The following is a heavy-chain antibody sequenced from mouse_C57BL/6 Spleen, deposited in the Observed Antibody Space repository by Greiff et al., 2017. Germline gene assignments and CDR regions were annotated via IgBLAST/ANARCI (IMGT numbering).Heavy chain of an antibody. J-gene: IGHJ3*01. CDR2: IYPGDGDT. D-gene: IGHD2-2*01. CDR1: GYAFSSYW. Sequence: QVQLQQSGAELVKPGASVKISCKASGYAFSSYWMTWVKQGPGKGLEWIGQIYPGDGDTNYNGKFKGKATLTADKSSSTSYMQLSSLTSEDSAVYFCARLGLRRTLSWFAYWGQGTLVTVSA. CDR3: ARLGLRRTLSWFAY. V-gene: IGHV1-80*01.